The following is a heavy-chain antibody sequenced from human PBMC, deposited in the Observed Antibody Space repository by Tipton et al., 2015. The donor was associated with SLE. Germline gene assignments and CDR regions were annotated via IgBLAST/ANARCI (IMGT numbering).Heavy chain of an antibody. Sequence: TLSLTCTVSGGSISSGSYYWSWIRQPAGKGLEWIGRIYTSGSTNYNPSLKSRVTISVDTSKNQFSLKLSSVTAADTAVYYCARAYSSGWYVYYYYYMDVWGKGTTVTVSS. J-gene: IGHJ6*03. CDR2: IYTSGST. CDR3: ARAYSSGWYVYYYYYMDV. D-gene: IGHD6-19*01. V-gene: IGHV4-61*02. CDR1: GGSISSGSYY.